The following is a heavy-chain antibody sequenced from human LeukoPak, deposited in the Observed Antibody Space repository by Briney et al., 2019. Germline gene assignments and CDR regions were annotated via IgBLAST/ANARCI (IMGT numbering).Heavy chain of an antibody. Sequence: GGSLRLSCATSGFTFRNHGMHWVRQAPGKGLEWVAFIRYDELQDYYADSVRGRFTISRDNSKCALYLQMGSLKPEDTAMYYCVRDFSNYVAFFDSWGQGVLVTVSS. D-gene: IGHD4-11*01. CDR1: GFTFRNHG. CDR2: IRYDELQD. J-gene: IGHJ4*02. V-gene: IGHV3-30*02. CDR3: VRDFSNYVAFFDS.